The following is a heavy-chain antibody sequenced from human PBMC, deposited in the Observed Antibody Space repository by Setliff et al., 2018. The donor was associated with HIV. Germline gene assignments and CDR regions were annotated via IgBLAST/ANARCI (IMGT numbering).Heavy chain of an antibody. CDR2: IYYSETT. D-gene: IGHD5-18*01. CDR3: ARDQGYSYGSGPFHS. V-gene: IGHV4-31*03. CDR1: GGSISSGGYY. J-gene: IGHJ3*02. Sequence: SETLSLTCTVSGGSISSGGYYWSWIRQHPGKGLEWIGYIYYSETTHYNPSLKSRVTISVDKSKNHFSLKLTSVTAADTAVYYCARDQGYSYGSGPFHSWGQGTMVTVSS.